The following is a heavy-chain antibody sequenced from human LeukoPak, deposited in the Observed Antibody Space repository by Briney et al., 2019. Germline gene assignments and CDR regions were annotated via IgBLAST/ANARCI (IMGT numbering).Heavy chain of an antibody. J-gene: IGHJ4*02. CDR3: ARSEESIAVAGTFDY. V-gene: IGHV4-34*01. Sequence: SETLSLTCAVYGGSFSGYYWSWIRQPPGKGLEWIGEISHSGSTNYNPSLKSRVTISVDTSKNQFSLKLSSVTAADTAVYYCARSEESIAVAGTFDYWGQGTLVTVSS. D-gene: IGHD6-19*01. CDR1: GGSFSGYY. CDR2: ISHSGST.